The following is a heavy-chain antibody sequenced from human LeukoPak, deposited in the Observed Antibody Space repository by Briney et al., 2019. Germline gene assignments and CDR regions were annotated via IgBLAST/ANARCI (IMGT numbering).Heavy chain of an antibody. J-gene: IGHJ4*02. Sequence: GASVKVSCKASGYTFTGYYMHWVRQAPGQGLEWMGWINPNRGGTNYAQKFQGRVTMTRDTSISTAYMELSRLRSDDTAVYYCARLPAAIYDDYWGQGTLVTVSS. D-gene: IGHD2-2*01. CDR1: GYTFTGYY. CDR2: INPNRGGT. V-gene: IGHV1-2*02. CDR3: ARLPAAIYDDY.